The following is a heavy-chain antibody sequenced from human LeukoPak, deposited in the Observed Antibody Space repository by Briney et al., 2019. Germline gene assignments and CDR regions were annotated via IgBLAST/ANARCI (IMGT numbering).Heavy chain of an antibody. CDR3: ARVSWAHGDLGY. CDR1: GYTFTSYD. CDR2: MNPNSGNT. J-gene: IGHJ4*02. V-gene: IGHV1-8*01. Sequence: ASVKVSCKASGYTFTSYDINWVRQATGQGLEWMGWMNPNSGNTGYAQKFQGRVTMTRNTSISTAYMELSSLRSEDTAVYYCARVSWAHGDLGYWGQGTLVTVSS. D-gene: IGHD4-17*01.